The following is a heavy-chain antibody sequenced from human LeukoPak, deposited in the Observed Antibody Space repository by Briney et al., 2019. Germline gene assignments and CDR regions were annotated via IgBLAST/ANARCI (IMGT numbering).Heavy chain of an antibody. CDR3: ASDYGDYVWFDP. CDR1: GGSFSGYY. J-gene: IGHJ5*02. D-gene: IGHD4-17*01. Sequence: SETLSLTCAVYGGSFSGYYWSWIRQPPGKGLEWIGEINHSGSTNYNPSLKSRVTISVDTSKNQSSLKLSSVTAADTAVYYCASDYGDYVWFDPWGQGTLVTVSS. CDR2: INHSGST. V-gene: IGHV4-34*01.